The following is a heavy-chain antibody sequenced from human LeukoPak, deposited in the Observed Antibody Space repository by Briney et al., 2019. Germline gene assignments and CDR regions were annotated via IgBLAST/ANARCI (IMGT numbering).Heavy chain of an antibody. CDR1: GFTFSSYA. CDR3: AKKSGLGFDY. D-gene: IGHD3/OR15-3a*01. V-gene: IGHV3-23*01. Sequence: PGGSLRLSCAASGFTFSSYAMSWVRQAPGKGLEWASTISGSGGSTDYADSVKGRFTISRDNSKNTLYLQMNSLRAGDTAVYYGAKKSGLGFDYWGQGTLVTVSS. CDR2: ISGSGGST. J-gene: IGHJ4*02.